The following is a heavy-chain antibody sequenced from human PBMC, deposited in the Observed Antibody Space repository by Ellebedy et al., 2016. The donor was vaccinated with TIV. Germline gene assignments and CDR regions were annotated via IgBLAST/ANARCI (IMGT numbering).Heavy chain of an antibody. CDR2: ISGSGSST. J-gene: IGHJ4*02. CDR3: ARDYSSSTDFDY. CDR1: GFTFSSYA. D-gene: IGHD6-6*01. V-gene: IGHV3-23*01. Sequence: GGSLRLSCAASGFTFSSYAMSWVRQAPGKGLEWVSGISGSGSSTYYADSVKGRFTISRDNSRNTLYLQMNSLRAEDTAVYYCARDYSSSTDFDYWGQGTLVTVSS.